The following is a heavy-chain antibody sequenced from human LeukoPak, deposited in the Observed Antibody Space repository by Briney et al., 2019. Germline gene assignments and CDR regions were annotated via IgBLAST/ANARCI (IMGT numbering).Heavy chain of an antibody. CDR3: TSERDYTDEY. V-gene: IGHV3-49*03. D-gene: IGHD4-11*01. Sequence: PGRSLRLSCTASGFTFGDYAMSWFRQAPGQGLEWVGFIRGKGFGGSTEYAASVKGRFTISRDDSRSMAYLQMDGMRTEDTAVYYCTSERDYTDEYWGQGTLVTVSS. CDR1: GFTFGDYA. CDR2: IRGKGFGGST. J-gene: IGHJ4*02.